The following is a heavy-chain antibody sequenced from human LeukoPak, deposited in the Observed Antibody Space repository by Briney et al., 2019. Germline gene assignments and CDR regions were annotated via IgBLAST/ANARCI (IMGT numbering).Heavy chain of an antibody. J-gene: IGHJ4*02. CDR3: ARHLPAAMFIAAAGIDY. CDR2: ISYDGSNK. V-gene: IGHV3-30-3*01. Sequence: GGSLRLSCAASGFTFSRYAMHWVRQAPGKGLEWVAVISYDGSNKYYADSVKGRFTISRDNSKNTLYLQMNSLRAEDTAVYYCARHLPAAMFIAAAGIDYWGQGTLVTVSS. D-gene: IGHD6-13*01. CDR1: GFTFSRYA.